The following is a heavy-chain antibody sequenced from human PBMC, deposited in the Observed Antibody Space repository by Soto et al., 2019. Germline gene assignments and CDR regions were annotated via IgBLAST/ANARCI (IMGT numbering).Heavy chain of an antibody. J-gene: IGHJ3*02. CDR3: ARDLPPSYDSSGYSVFDI. CDR2: IYSRGST. D-gene: IGHD3-22*01. CDR1: GGSISSYY. Sequence: QVQLQESGPGLVKPSETLSLTCSVSGGSISSYYWSWIRQSPGKGLEWIGYIYSRGSTNYNPSLKSRVTISVDPSKNQFSLKLSSVTAADTAVYYCARDLPPSYDSSGYSVFDIWGQGTMVTVSS. V-gene: IGHV4-59*01.